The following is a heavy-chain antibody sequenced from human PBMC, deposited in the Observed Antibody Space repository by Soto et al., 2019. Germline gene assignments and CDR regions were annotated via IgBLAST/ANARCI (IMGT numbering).Heavy chain of an antibody. V-gene: IGHV1-69*02. CDR2: FIPILDIA. CDR3: VRARSGSYDRGF. Sequence: QVQLVQSGAEVKKPGSSVKVSCKASGGTFSSYTISWVRQAPGQGLEWMGRFIPILDIANYAQKFQGRVTITADKSTSTAEMELSSLRAEDTAGYYCVRARSGSYDRGFWGQGTLVTVSS. D-gene: IGHD1-26*01. J-gene: IGHJ4*02. CDR1: GGTFSSYT.